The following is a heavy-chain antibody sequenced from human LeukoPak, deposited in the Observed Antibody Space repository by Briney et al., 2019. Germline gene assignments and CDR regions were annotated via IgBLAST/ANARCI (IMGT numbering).Heavy chain of an antibody. V-gene: IGHV4-59*01. Sequence: SETLSFTCTVSGGSISGFYWSWIRQPPGKGLEWVAYIYYTGSSNYNPSLRSRVTISVDTSNNQLSLTLSSVTAADTAVYYCARSPPPLHNGMDVWGHGTTVTVSS. CDR1: GGSISGFY. CDR3: ARSPPPLHNGMDV. CDR2: IYYTGSS. J-gene: IGHJ6*02.